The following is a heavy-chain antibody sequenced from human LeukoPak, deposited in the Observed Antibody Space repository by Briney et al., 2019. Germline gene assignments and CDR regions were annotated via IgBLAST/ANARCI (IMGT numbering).Heavy chain of an antibody. CDR3: ARGEYYGSGSYYY. J-gene: IGHJ4*02. V-gene: IGHV4-34*01. Sequence: PSETLSLTCAVYGGSFSGYYWSWIRQPPGKGLEWIGEINHSGSTNYNPSLKRRVTISVDTSKNQFSLKLSSVTAADTAVYYCARGEYYGSGSYYYWGQGTLVTVSS. CDR1: GGSFSGYY. D-gene: IGHD3-10*01. CDR2: INHSGST.